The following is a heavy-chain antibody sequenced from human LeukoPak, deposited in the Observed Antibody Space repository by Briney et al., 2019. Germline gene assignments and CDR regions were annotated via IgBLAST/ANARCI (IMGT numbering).Heavy chain of an antibody. CDR3: ARTGSGRDYYGMDV. CDR2: IYYSGST. V-gene: IGHV4-59*01. D-gene: IGHD5-12*01. CDR1: AFSLNAYN. J-gene: IGHJ6*02. Sequence: PGGSLRLSCAASAFSLNAYNVNWVRQAPGKGLEWIGYIYYSGSTDYNPSLESRVTISIDTSKNHFSLNLTAVTAADTAIYYCARTGSGRDYYGMDVWGQGTSVTVSS.